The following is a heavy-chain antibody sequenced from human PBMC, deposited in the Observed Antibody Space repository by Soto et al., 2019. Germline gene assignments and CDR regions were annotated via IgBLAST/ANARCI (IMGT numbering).Heavy chain of an antibody. CDR2: INAGNGNT. CDR3: ARVIGGWYYFDY. V-gene: IGHV1-3*01. D-gene: IGHD6-19*01. J-gene: IGHJ4*02. Sequence: ASVKVSCKASGYTFTSYAMHWVRQAPGQRLEWMGWINAGNGNTKYSQKFQGRVTITTDTSASTAYMELSSLRSEDTAVYYCARVIGGWYYFDYWGQGTLVIVSS. CDR1: GYTFTSYA.